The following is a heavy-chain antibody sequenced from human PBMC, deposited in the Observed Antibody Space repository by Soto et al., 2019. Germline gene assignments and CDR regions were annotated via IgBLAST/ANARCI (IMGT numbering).Heavy chain of an antibody. CDR2: ISSSSSHK. J-gene: IGHJ3*02. D-gene: IGHD4-17*01. CDR1: GFTFSYYT. Sequence: EVQLVESGGRLVKPGESLRLSCVASGFTFSYYTMNWVRQAPGKGLEWVSGISSSSSHKYSADSVRGRFTFSRDNANNSLYLQMNNLRVEDTAIYYCARLRSDAFDIWGQGTLVTVSS. V-gene: IGHV3-21*02. CDR3: ARLRSDAFDI.